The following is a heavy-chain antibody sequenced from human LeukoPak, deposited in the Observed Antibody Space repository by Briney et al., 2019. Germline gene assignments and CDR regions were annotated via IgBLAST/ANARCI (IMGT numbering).Heavy chain of an antibody. Sequence: GGSLRLSCAASGFTFSSYSMNWVRQAPGKGLEWVSFISSSSSYIYYADSVKGRFTISRDNSKNTLYLQMNSLRAEDTAVYYCARDSKSAFDIWGQGTMVTVSS. CDR1: GFTFSSYS. CDR3: ARDSKSAFDI. J-gene: IGHJ3*02. V-gene: IGHV3-21*01. CDR2: ISSSSSYI.